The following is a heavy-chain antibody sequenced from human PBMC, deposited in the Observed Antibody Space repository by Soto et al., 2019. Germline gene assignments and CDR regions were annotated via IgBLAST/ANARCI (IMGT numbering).Heavy chain of an antibody. J-gene: IGHJ5*02. V-gene: IGHV1-69*01. CDR2: IIPILGTA. CDR1: GGTFSSYA. D-gene: IGHD2-2*02. CDR3: ARDRTDCSSTSCYTRGMGWFDP. Sequence: QVQLVQSGAEVKKPGSSVKVSCKASGGTFSSYAISWVRQAPGQGLNGMGGIIPILGTANYAQKFQGRVTITADESTSTAYMELSSLRSEDTAVYYCARDRTDCSSTSCYTRGMGWFDPWGQGTLVTVSS.